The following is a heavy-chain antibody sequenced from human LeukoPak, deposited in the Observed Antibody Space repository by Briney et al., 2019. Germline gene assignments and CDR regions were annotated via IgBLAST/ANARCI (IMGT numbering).Heavy chain of an antibody. CDR1: GFTFSSDW. CDR2: IKQDGGEK. J-gene: IGHJ4*02. V-gene: IGHV3-7*01. D-gene: IGHD3-10*01. Sequence: GGSLRLSCAASGFTFSSDWISCVRQAPGKGLEWVANIKQDGGEKYYVDSVKGRFTISRDNAKNSLYLQMNSLRAEDTAVYYCARDSLLWTPRDWGQGTLVTVSS. CDR3: ARDSLLWTPRD.